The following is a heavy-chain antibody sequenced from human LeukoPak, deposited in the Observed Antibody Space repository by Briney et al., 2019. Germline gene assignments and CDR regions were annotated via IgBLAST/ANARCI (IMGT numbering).Heavy chain of an antibody. J-gene: IGHJ6*03. V-gene: IGHV1-46*01. CDR3: ARDKFLVRGVRRDYYYMDV. D-gene: IGHD3-10*01. CDR2: VNPIGSST. CDR1: GYTFTSYY. Sequence: ASVKVSCKASGYTFTSYYMQWVRQAPGRGLEWMEIVNPIGSSTTYARKFQGRVTMTRDMSTSTVYMELSSLRSEDTAVYYCARDKFLVRGVRRDYYYMDVWGKGTTVTVSS.